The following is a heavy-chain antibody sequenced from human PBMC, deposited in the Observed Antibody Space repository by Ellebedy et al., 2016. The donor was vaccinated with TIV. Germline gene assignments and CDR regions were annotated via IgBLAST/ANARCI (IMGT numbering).Heavy chain of an antibody. CDR2: ISAYNGNT. V-gene: IGHV1-18*01. D-gene: IGHD1-26*01. CDR3: ARLPLGVGAIPVDY. CDR1: GYTFTSYG. J-gene: IGHJ4*02. Sequence: AASVKVSCKASGYTFTSYGISWVRQAPGQGLEWMGWISAYNGNTNYAQKLQGRVTMTTDTSTSTAYMELRSLRSDDTAVYYCARLPLGVGAIPVDYWGQGTLVTVSS.